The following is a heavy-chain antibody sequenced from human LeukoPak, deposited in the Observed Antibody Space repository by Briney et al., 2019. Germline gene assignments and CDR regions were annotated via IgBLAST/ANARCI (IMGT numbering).Heavy chain of an antibody. J-gene: IGHJ5*02. CDR1: GDSFRSSGYY. CDR2: IHNSGNT. D-gene: IGHD4-17*01. CDR3: ARTSTVTTRWFDR. V-gene: IGHV4-39*01. Sequence: SETLSLTCTVSGDSFRSSGYYWGWIRQPPGKGLEWIGTIHNSGNTYYNPSLKSRVAISGDTSKNQFSLNLSSVTAADTAMYYCARTSTVTTRWFDRWGQGTLATVSS.